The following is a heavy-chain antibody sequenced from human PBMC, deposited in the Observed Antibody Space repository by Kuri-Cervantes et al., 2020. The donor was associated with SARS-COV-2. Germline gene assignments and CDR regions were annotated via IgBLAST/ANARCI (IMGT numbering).Heavy chain of an antibody. Sequence: LSLTCAASGFTFSSYAMSWVRQAPGKGLEWVSAISGSGGSTYYADSVKGRFTIPRDNSKNTLYLQMNSLRAEDTAVYYCATGWSLAIWGQGTLVTVSS. CDR3: ATGWSLAI. V-gene: IGHV3-23*01. CDR2: ISGSGGST. CDR1: GFTFSSYA. J-gene: IGHJ4*02. D-gene: IGHD2-8*01.